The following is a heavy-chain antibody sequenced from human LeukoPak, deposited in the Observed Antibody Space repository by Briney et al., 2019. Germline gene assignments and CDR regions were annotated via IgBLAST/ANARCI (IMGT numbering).Heavy chain of an antibody. J-gene: IGHJ6*03. V-gene: IGHV4-4*07. CDR1: GGSISSYY. CDR3: ARETGSGSYSYYYYYMDV. CDR2: IYTSGST. D-gene: IGHD1-26*01. Sequence: PSETLSLTCTVSGGSISSYYWSRIRQPAGKGLEWIGRIYTSGSTNYNPSLKSRVTMSVDTSKNQFSLKLSSVTAADTAVYYCARETGSGSYSYYYYYMDVWGKGTTVTVSS.